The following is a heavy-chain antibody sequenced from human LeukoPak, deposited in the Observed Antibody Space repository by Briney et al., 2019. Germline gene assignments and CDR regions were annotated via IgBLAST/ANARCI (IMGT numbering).Heavy chain of an antibody. Sequence: HPGGSLRLSCAASGFTFSSYWMHWVRQAPGKGLLWVSRINSDGSSTSYADSVKGRFTISRDNAKNTLYLQMNSLRAEDTAVYYCARRIAAAAAPYYFDYWGQGTLSPSPQ. CDR2: INSDGSST. V-gene: IGHV3-74*01. J-gene: IGHJ4*02. CDR1: GFTFSSYW. CDR3: ARRIAAAAAPYYFDY. D-gene: IGHD6-13*01.